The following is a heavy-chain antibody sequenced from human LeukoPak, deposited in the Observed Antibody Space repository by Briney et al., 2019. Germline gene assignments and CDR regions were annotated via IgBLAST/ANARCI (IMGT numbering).Heavy chain of an antibody. CDR2: MNPNSGNT. CDR3: ARGMGQYQLLYGPYYYYGMDV. J-gene: IGHJ6*02. Sequence: ASVKVSCKASGYTFTSYDINWVRQATGRGLEWMGWMNPNSGNTGYAQKFQGRVTMTRNTSISTAYMELSSLRSEDTAVYYCARGMGQYQLLYGPYYYYGMDVWGQGTTVTVSS. D-gene: IGHD2-2*02. V-gene: IGHV1-8*01. CDR1: GYTFTSYD.